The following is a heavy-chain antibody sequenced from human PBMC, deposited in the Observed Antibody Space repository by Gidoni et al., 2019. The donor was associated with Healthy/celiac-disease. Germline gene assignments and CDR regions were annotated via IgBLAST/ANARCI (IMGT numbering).Heavy chain of an antibody. CDR3: ARRWVVRDYGMDV. Sequence: QVQLQESGPGLVKPSETLSLTCTVSGGSISSYYWSWIRQPPGKGLEWIGYIYYSGSTNYNPSLKSRVTISVDTSKNQFSLKLSSVTAADTAVYYCARRWVVRDYGMDVWGQGTTVTVSS. CDR1: GGSISSYY. D-gene: IGHD3-10*01. CDR2: IYYSGST. V-gene: IGHV4-59*08. J-gene: IGHJ6*02.